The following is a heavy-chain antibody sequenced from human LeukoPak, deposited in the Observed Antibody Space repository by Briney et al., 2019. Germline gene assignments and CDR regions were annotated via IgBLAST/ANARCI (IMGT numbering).Heavy chain of an antibody. J-gene: IGHJ4*02. CDR2: ISGSGGST. D-gene: IGHD3-10*01. CDR1: GFTFSSYS. V-gene: IGHV3-23*01. Sequence: PGGSLRLSCAASGFTFSSYSMNWVRPAPGKGLEWVSAISGSGGSTYYADSVKGRFPISRDNSKNSLYLQMNSLRAEDTAVYYCARDCWDYGSGSYCGIDYWGQGTLVTVSS. CDR3: ARDCWDYGSGSYCGIDY.